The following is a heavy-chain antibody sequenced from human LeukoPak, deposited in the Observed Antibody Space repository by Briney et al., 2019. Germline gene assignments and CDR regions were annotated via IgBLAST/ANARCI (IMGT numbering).Heavy chain of an antibody. CDR1: GFTFSSYG. J-gene: IGHJ4*02. CDR2: ISYDGSNK. CDR3: ARDRDIVLMVYAIAY. D-gene: IGHD2-8*01. V-gene: IGHV3-30*03. Sequence: PGGSLRLSCAASGFTFSSYGMHWVRQAPGKGLEWVAVISYDGSNKYYADSVKGRFTISRDNSKNTLYLQMNSLRAEDTAVYYCARDRDIVLMVYAIAYWGQGTLVTVSS.